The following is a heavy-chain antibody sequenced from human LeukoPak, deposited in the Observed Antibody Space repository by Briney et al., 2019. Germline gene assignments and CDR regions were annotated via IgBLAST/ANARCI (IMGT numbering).Heavy chain of an antibody. CDR1: GGSFSGYY. Sequence: SETLSLTCAVYGGSFSGYYWSWIRQPPGKGLEWIGEINHSGSTNYNPSLKGRVTISVDTSKNQFSLKLSSVTAADTAVYYCARMYSSSWYVFDYWGQGTLVTVSS. D-gene: IGHD6-13*01. CDR2: INHSGST. V-gene: IGHV4-34*01. CDR3: ARMYSSSWYVFDY. J-gene: IGHJ4*02.